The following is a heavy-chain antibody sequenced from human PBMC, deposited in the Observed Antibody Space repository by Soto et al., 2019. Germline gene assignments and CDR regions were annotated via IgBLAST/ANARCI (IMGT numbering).Heavy chain of an antibody. CDR1: GFTFSSYG. Sequence: QVQLVGSGGGVVQPGRSLRLSCAASGFTFSSYGMHWVRQAPGKGLEWVAVIWYDGSNKYYADSVKGRFTISRDNSKNTLYLQMNSLRAEDTAVYYCARAIGPEKDLDYWGQGTLVTVSS. CDR3: ARAIGPEKDLDY. V-gene: IGHV3-33*01. CDR2: IWYDGSNK. J-gene: IGHJ4*02.